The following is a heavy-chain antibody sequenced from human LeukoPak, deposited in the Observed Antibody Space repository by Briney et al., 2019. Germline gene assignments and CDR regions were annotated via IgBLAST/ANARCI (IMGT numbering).Heavy chain of an antibody. CDR3: AGDRPGRYCSTISCYSASPFDP. Sequence: ASVKVSCKASGYTFTSYGISWVRQAPGQGLEWMGWISAYNGNTNYAQKLQGRVTMTTDTSTSTAYMELSSLRSEDTAVYYCAGDRPGRYCSTISCYSASPFDPWGQGTLVTVSS. CDR2: ISAYNGNT. CDR1: GYTFTSYG. D-gene: IGHD2-2*02. V-gene: IGHV1-18*01. J-gene: IGHJ5*02.